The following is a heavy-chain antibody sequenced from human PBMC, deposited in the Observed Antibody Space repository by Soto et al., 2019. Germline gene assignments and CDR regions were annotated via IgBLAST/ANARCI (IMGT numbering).Heavy chain of an antibody. CDR3: ARSVDTAMVKDY. V-gene: IGHV1-8*01. J-gene: IGHJ4*02. CDR2: MTPNSGNT. D-gene: IGHD5-18*01. Sequence: ASVKVSCKASGYTFTSYDINWVRQATGQGLEWMGWMTPNSGNTGYAQKFQGRVTMTRNTSISTAYMELSSLRSEDTAVYYCARSVDTAMVKDYWGQGTLVTVSS. CDR1: GYTFTSYD.